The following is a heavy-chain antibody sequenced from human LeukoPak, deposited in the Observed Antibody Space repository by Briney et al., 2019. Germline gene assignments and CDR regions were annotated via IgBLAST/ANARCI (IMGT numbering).Heavy chain of an antibody. V-gene: IGHV4-31*03. CDR2: IYYSGST. CDR1: GGSISSGGYY. D-gene: IGHD2-2*03. J-gene: IGHJ6*02. CDR3: ARCPRAVDRVWIKTYYYYGMDV. Sequence: PSETLSLTCTVSGGSISSGGYYWSWIRQHPGKGLEWIGYIYYSGSTYYNPSLKSRVTISVDTSKNQFSLKLSSVTAADTAVYYCARCPRAVDRVWIKTYYYYGMDVWGQGTTVTVSS.